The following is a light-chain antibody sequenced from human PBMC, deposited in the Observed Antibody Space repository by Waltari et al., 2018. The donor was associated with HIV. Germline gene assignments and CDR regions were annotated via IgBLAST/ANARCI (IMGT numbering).Light chain of an antibody. Sequence: YVLTHPASVSVAPGSAANGTWGGDTVESNNVHWFQQTAGKAPILVPYDDTDRPSGIPDRSSGSNFGSTATLPISRVEAGDEGGYYCHVWESSSDEYVFGPGTKVTV. CDR3: HVWESSSDEYV. CDR2: DDT. CDR1: TVESNN. V-gene: IGLV3-21*02. J-gene: IGLJ1*01.